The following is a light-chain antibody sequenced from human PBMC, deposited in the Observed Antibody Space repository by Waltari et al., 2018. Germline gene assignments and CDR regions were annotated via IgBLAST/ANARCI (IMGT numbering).Light chain of an antibody. CDR1: QDITTF. J-gene: IGKJ1*01. CDR2: DAS. Sequence: DIQMTQSPSSLSASVGDRVTITCQANQDITTFLNWYQQKPGNAPKLLSYDASDLETGVPSRFSGSGSGTEFAFTINSLQPEDIATYYCLHDDSLPWTFGQGTKVDI. CDR3: LHDDSLPWT. V-gene: IGKV1-33*01.